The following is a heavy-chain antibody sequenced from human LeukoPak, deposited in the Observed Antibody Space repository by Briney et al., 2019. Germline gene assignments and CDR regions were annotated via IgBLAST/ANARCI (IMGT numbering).Heavy chain of an antibody. Sequence: GGSLRLSCAASGFAVSSSYMSWVRQAPGKGLEWVSSISSSSSYIYYADSVKGRFTISRDNAKNSLYLQMNSLRAEDTAVYYCARDGGITIFPMDVWGKGTTVTVSS. CDR2: ISSSSSYI. CDR1: GFAVSSSY. CDR3: ARDGGITIFPMDV. D-gene: IGHD3-9*01. J-gene: IGHJ6*03. V-gene: IGHV3-21*01.